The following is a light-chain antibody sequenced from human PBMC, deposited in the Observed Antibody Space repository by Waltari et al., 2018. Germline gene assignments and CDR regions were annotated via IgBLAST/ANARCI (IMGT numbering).Light chain of an antibody. Sequence: DIQMTQSPSSLSASVGDRVTITCRASQNIGNYLNWYPQKPGKAPNLLISAASRLHSGVPARFSGSGSGTDFTLTINRLQAEDVATYYCQQSSTNPYTFGRGTRLEIK. CDR2: AAS. CDR1: QNIGNY. CDR3: QQSSTNPYT. V-gene: IGKV1-39*01. J-gene: IGKJ2*01.